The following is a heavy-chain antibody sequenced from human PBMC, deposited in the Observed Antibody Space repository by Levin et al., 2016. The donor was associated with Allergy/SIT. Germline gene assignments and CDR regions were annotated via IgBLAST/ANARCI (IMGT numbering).Heavy chain of an antibody. V-gene: IGHV3-53*01. CDR3: ARTEGELSQYWYFDL. CDR1: GVAVSSDY. CDR2: IYSSGNT. D-gene: IGHD3-16*02. Sequence: RGSLRLSCAASGVAVSSDYMSWVRQSPGKGLEWVSTIYSSGNTYYADSVKGRFTLSRDNLRNTLYLQMNSLRAEDTAVYYCARTEGELSQYWYFDLWGRGTPVTVSS. J-gene: IGHJ2*01.